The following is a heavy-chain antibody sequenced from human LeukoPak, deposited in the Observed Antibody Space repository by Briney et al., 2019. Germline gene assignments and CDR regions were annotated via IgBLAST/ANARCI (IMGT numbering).Heavy chain of an antibody. Sequence: GGSLRLSCAASGFTFGSYAMTWVRQAPGKGLEWVSTIGGSGDYTYYANSVKGRFTISRDNSKNTLYLQMNSLRAEDTAVYYCAKDRVVYYYDSSGEWDYWGQGTLVTVSS. J-gene: IGHJ4*02. CDR1: GFTFGSYA. V-gene: IGHV3-23*01. CDR3: AKDRVVYYYDSSGEWDY. CDR2: IGGSGDYT. D-gene: IGHD3-22*01.